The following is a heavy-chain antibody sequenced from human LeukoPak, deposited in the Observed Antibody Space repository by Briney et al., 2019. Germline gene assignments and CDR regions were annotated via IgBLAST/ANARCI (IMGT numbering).Heavy chain of an antibody. CDR1: GYSFTSYW. Sequence: GESLQISCKGSGYSFTSYWISWVRQMPGKGLGWMGRIDPSDSYTNYSPSFQGHVTISADKSISTAYLQWSSLKASDTAMYYCARQDLGQYCSGGSCYMDYWGQGTLVTVSS. D-gene: IGHD2-15*01. CDR3: ARQDLGQYCSGGSCYMDY. CDR2: IDPSDSYT. J-gene: IGHJ4*03. V-gene: IGHV5-10-1*01.